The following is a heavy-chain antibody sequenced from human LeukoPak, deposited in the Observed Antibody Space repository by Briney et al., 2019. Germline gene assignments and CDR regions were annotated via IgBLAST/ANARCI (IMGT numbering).Heavy chain of an antibody. J-gene: IGHJ4*02. CDR3: ARTYYYDSSGYHLDY. CDR2: IYYSGST. Sequence: SETLSLTCTVSGGSISSYYWSWIRQPPGKGLERIGYIYYSGSTNYNPSLKSRVTISVDTSKNQFSLKLSSVTAADTAVYYCARTYYYDSSGYHLDYWGQGTLVTVSS. CDR1: GGSISSYY. D-gene: IGHD3-22*01. V-gene: IGHV4-59*01.